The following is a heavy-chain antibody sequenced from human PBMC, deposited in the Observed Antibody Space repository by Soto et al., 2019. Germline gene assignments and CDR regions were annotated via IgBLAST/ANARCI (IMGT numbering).Heavy chain of an antibody. CDR1: GYTFTGYY. CDR2: INPNSGGT. Sequence: GASVKVSCKASGYTFTGYYMHWVRQAPGQGLEWMGWINPNSGGTNYAQKFQGRVTMTRDTSISTAYMELSRLRSDDTAVYYCARDSRSSSHYYGMDVWGQGTTVTVSS. V-gene: IGHV1-2*02. J-gene: IGHJ6*02. D-gene: IGHD6-6*01. CDR3: ARDSRSSSHYYGMDV.